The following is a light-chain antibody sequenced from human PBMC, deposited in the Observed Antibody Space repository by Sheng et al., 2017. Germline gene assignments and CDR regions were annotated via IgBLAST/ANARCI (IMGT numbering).Light chain of an antibody. CDR2: GAS. CDR3: QQYDSEIT. Sequence: EIVMTQSPATLSVSPGERATLSCRASQSVSSNLAWYQQKPGQAPRLLIYGASTRATGIPARFSGSGSGTDFTLTISSLQPDDFATYYCQQYDSEITFGQGTRLEIK. J-gene: IGKJ5*01. V-gene: IGKV3D-15*01. CDR1: QSVSSN.